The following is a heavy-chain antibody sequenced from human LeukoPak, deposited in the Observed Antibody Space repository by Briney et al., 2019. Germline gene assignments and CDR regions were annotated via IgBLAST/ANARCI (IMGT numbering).Heavy chain of an antibody. CDR3: AKDSFVETTSFLDS. Sequence: GGSLRLSCAASGFTFEDFSMHWVRQVPGKGLEWISLIDWDGGITYYAESVKGRFTVSRDNSKRSLYLHLSSLTPEDTAFYYCAKDSFVETTSFLDSWGQGTLVTVSS. CDR1: GFTFEDFS. J-gene: IGHJ4*02. D-gene: IGHD1-26*01. CDR2: IDWDGGIT. V-gene: IGHV3-43*01.